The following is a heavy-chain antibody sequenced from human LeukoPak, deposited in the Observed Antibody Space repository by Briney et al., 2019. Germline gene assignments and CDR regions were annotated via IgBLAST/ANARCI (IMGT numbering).Heavy chain of an antibody. CDR2: ISAYNGNT. J-gene: IGHJ4*02. V-gene: IGHV1-18*01. CDR1: GYTFTSYG. Sequence: ASVKVSCKASGYTFTSYGISWVRQAPGQGLEWMGWISAYNGNTNYAQKLQGRVTMTTDTSTSTAYMELRSLRSDDTAVYYCARDLLDSRDIVVVPAAIWGQGTLVTVSS. CDR3: ARDLLDSRDIVVVPAAI. D-gene: IGHD2-2*01.